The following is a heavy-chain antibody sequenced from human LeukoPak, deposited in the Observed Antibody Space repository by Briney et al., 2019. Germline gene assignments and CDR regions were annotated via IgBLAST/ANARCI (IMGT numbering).Heavy chain of an antibody. J-gene: IGHJ4*02. CDR3: AKDGTSYYYIYY. Sequence: GGSLRLSCAASGFTFSSYAMDWVRQAPGKGLEWVAVISYDGSNKYYADSVRGRFTVSRDDSKNTLYLQMNSLRGDDTAVYYCAKDGTSYYYIYYWGQGTLVTVSS. V-gene: IGHV3-30*04. CDR1: GFTFSSYA. CDR2: ISYDGSNK. D-gene: IGHD2/OR15-2a*01.